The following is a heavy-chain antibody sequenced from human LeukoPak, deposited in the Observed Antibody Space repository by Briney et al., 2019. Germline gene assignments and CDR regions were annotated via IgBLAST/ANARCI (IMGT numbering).Heavy chain of an antibody. D-gene: IGHD5-18*01. CDR2: IRYDGSNK. J-gene: IGHJ6*03. Sequence: GGSLRLSCAASGFTFSSYGMHWVRQAPGKGLEWVAFIRYDGSNKYYADSVNGRFTISRDNSKNTLYLQMNSLRAEDTAVYYCAKRGYSYGHPPYYYYYMDVWGKGTTVTVSS. V-gene: IGHV3-30*02. CDR1: GFTFSSYG. CDR3: AKRGYSYGHPPYYYYYMDV.